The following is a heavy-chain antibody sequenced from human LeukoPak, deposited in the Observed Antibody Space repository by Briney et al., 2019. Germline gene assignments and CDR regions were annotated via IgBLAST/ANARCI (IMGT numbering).Heavy chain of an antibody. Sequence: PSETLSLTCAVYGGSFSGYYWSWIRQPPGKGLEWIGEINHNGSTNYNPSLKSRVTISVDTSKNQFSLKLSSVTAADTAVYYCARHEIPIVVVPAAITYYYYYGMDVWGQGTTVTVSS. D-gene: IGHD2-2*02. CDR2: INHNGST. V-gene: IGHV4-34*01. J-gene: IGHJ6*02. CDR3: ARHEIPIVVVPAAITYYYYYGMDV. CDR1: GGSFSGYY.